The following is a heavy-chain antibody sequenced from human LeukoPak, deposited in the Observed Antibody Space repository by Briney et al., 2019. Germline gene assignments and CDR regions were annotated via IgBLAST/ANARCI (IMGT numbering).Heavy chain of an antibody. CDR1: GFAFSSYA. CDR3: AKVGLSSSYGY. Sequence: GGSLRLSCAASGFAFSSYAMSWVRQAPGKGLEWVSAISGSGGSTYYADSVKGRFTISRDNSKNTLYLQMHSLRAEDTAVYYCAKVGLSSSYGYWGQGTLVTVSS. CDR2: ISGSGGST. J-gene: IGHJ4*02. D-gene: IGHD6-13*01. V-gene: IGHV3-23*01.